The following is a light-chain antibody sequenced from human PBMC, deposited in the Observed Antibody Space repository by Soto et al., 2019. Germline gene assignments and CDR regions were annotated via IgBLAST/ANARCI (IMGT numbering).Light chain of an antibody. CDR2: RNN. J-gene: IGLJ1*01. CDR3: AAWDDSLSALYV. Sequence: QCVRKQPPSASGTPGQGVTISCSGSSSNIGSNYVYWYQQLPGTAPKLLIYRNNQRPSGVPDRFSGSKSGTSASLAISGLRSEDEADYYCAAWDDSLSALYVFGTGTKVTVL. V-gene: IGLV1-47*01. CDR1: SSNIGSNY.